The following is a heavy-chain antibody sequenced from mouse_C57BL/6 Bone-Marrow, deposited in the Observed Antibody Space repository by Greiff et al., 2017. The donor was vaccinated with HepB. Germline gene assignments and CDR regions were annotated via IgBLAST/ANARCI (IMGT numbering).Heavy chain of an antibody. J-gene: IGHJ3*01. CDR1: GFTFSSYA. Sequence: EVQGVESGGGLVKPGGSLKLSCAASGFTFSSYAMSWVRQTPEKRLEWVATISDGGSYTYYPDNVKGRFTISRDNAKNNLYLQMSHLKSEDTAMYYCARGDYYGRGWFAYWGQGTLVTVSA. CDR2: ISDGGSYT. D-gene: IGHD1-1*01. V-gene: IGHV5-4*01. CDR3: ARGDYYGRGWFAY.